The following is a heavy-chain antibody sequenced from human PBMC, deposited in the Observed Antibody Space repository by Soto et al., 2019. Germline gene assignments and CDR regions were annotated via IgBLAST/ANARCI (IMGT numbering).Heavy chain of an antibody. Sequence: SGPTLVNPTQSLTLTCSFSGFSLTTTEVAVGWIRQPPGKALEWLALIYWDDDKRYSPSLKSRLTITKDTSKNQVVLTMTNMDPVDTATYYCARRQTYCGGNCYSGFDYWGQGTLVTVSS. V-gene: IGHV2-5*02. J-gene: IGHJ4*02. CDR2: IYWDDDK. CDR3: ARRQTYCGGNCYSGFDY. D-gene: IGHD2-21*02. CDR1: GFSLTTTEVA.